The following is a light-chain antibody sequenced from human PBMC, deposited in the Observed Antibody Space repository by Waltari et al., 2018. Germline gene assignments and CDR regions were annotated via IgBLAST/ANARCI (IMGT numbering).Light chain of an antibody. CDR2: EDT. J-gene: IGLJ3*02. Sequence: SYELTQPPSVSVSPGHPARITCSGEALPPKYAYWYRQKSGQAPVLVIYEDTKRPPGIPERFSASNSGAVATLTITGAQVEDEADYYCYSTDYTGNYWVFGGGTKLTVL. V-gene: IGLV3-10*01. CDR1: ALPPKY. CDR3: YSTDYTGNYWV.